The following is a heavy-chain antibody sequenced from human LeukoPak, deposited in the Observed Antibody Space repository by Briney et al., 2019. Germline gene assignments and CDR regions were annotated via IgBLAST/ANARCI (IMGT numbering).Heavy chain of an antibody. D-gene: IGHD3-22*01. CDR2: ISGSGDII. CDR3: AKGRVGHSPGYYYGNDAFDI. CDR1: GFTFSSYA. J-gene: IGHJ3*02. Sequence: PGGSLRLSCAASGFTFSSYAMTWVRQAPRKGLEWGSAISGSGDIIYYAASVKGRFTISRDNPKNTLYLKMNSLRAEDTAVYYCAKGRVGHSPGYYYGNDAFDIWGQGTMVTVSS. V-gene: IGHV3-23*01.